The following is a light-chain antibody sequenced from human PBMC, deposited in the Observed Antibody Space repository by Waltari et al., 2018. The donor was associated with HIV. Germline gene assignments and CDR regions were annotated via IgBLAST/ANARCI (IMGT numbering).Light chain of an antibody. Sequence: QSALTQPPSVSGSPGQSVTISCAGTNSDIGGYDRVSWYQQPPGTAPKLLIYEVTNRPSGVPARFSASKSGTTASLTISGLQAGDEGDYYCSSYSATNTVVFGGGTKLTVL. CDR3: SSYSATNTVV. CDR1: NSDIGGYDR. CDR2: EVT. V-gene: IGLV2-18*02. J-gene: IGLJ2*01.